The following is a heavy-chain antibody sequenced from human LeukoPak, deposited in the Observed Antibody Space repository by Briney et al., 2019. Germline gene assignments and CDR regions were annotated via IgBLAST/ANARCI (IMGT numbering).Heavy chain of an antibody. CDR1: GFIFSYYA. D-gene: IGHD6-19*01. Sequence: GGSLRLSCATSGFIFSYYAMSWVRQAPGKGLEWVSGISGSDGSTYYADSVKGRFSISRDNSKKTLFLQMNSLRAEDTAVYYCAKSGYSSGWFRAFDIWGQGTLVTVSS. J-gene: IGHJ3*02. CDR3: AKSGYSSGWFRAFDI. CDR2: ISGSDGST. V-gene: IGHV3-23*01.